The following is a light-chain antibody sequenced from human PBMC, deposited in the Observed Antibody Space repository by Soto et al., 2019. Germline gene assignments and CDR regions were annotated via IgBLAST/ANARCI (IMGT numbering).Light chain of an antibody. Sequence: EIVMTQSPATLSVSPGERATISCRASQSVSSNLAWYQQKPGQAPRLLIYGASTRATGIPARFSGSGSGTEFTLTISSLQSEDFAVYYCQQYKNWPPMYTFGQGTKLEIK. CDR3: QQYKNWPPMYT. CDR1: QSVSSN. V-gene: IGKV3-15*01. CDR2: GAS. J-gene: IGKJ2*01.